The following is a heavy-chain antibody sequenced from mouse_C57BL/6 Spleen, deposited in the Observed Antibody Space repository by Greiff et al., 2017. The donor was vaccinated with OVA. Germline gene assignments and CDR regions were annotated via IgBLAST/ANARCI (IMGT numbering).Heavy chain of an antibody. CDR3: TRSNGDY. J-gene: IGHJ2*01. D-gene: IGHD2-5*01. CDR1: GYTFTDYE. V-gene: IGHV1-15*01. CDR2: IDPETGGT. Sequence: QVQLQQSGAELVRPGASVTLSCKASGYTFTDYEMHWVKQTPVHGLEWLGAIDPETGGTAYNQKFKGKAILTADKSSSTAYMELRSLTSEDSAVYYCTRSNGDYWGQGTTLTVSS.